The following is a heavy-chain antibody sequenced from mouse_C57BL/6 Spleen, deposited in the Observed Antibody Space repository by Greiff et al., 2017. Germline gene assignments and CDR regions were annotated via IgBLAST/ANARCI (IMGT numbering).Heavy chain of an antibody. V-gene: IGHV1-82*01. Sequence: VKLMESGPELVKPGASVKISCKASGYAFSSSWMNWVKQRPGKGLEWIGRIYPGDGDTNYNGKFKGKATLTADKSSSTAYMQLSSLTSEDSAVYFCARSLLWYFDVWGTGTTVTVSS. CDR1: GYAFSSSW. J-gene: IGHJ1*03. CDR2: IYPGDGDT. D-gene: IGHD1-2*01. CDR3: ARSLLWYFDV.